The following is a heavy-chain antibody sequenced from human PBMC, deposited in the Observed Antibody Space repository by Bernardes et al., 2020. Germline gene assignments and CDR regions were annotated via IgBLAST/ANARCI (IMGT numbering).Heavy chain of an antibody. V-gene: IGHV4-39*01. D-gene: IGHD6-13*01. CDR3: ARAGYSSSWHSYYYGMDV. CDR1: GGSISSSSYY. Sequence: SETLSLTCTVSGGSISSSSYYWGWIRQPPGKGLEWIGSIYYSGSTYYNPSLKSRVTISVDTSKNQFSLKLSSVTAADTAVYYCARAGYSSSWHSYYYGMDVWGQGTTVTVSS. J-gene: IGHJ6*02. CDR2: IYYSGST.